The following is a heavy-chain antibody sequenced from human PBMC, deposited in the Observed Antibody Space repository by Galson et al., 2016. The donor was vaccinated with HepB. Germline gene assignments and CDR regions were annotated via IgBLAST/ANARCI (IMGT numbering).Heavy chain of an antibody. CDR1: GFIFSSYS. CDR3: ARAAHSSGYCDVFDI. Sequence: SLRLSCAASGFIFSSYSMNWVRQAPGKGLEWVSYISRSTPTIYYADSVKGRFTVSRDNYGNTVDLQMNSLRAEDTAVYYCARAAHSSGYCDVFDIWGQGTKVTVSS. V-gene: IGHV3-48*01. J-gene: IGHJ3*02. CDR2: ISRSTPTI. D-gene: IGHD3-22*01.